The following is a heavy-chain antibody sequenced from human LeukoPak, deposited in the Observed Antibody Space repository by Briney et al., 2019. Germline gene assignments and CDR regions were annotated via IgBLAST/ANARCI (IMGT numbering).Heavy chain of an antibody. J-gene: IGHJ5*02. D-gene: IGHD5-18*01. Sequence: GGSLRLSCAASGFSFNAYSMYWVRQAPGKGLEWVASISDDETTKYYADSVKGRFTISRDNSKNTLYLLINSLEAEDTAVYYCAREGSYGIRQSWFDPWGQGTLVTVSS. CDR1: GFSFNAYS. CDR2: ISDDETTK. CDR3: AREGSYGIRQSWFDP. V-gene: IGHV3-30-3*01.